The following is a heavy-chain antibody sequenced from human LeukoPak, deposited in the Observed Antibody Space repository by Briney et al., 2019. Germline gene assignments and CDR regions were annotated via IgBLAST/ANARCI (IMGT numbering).Heavy chain of an antibody. V-gene: IGHV4-39*07. D-gene: IGHD5-18*01. CDR3: ASGYSYDLFDY. CDR2: IFYSGST. J-gene: IGHJ4*02. CDR1: GGSISSSSYY. Sequence: SETLSLTCTVSGGSISSSSYYWGWIRQPPGKGLEWIGSIFYSGSTYYNPSLKSRVTVSVDTSKNQFSLKLSSVTAADTAVYYCASGYSYDLFDYWGQGTLVTVSS.